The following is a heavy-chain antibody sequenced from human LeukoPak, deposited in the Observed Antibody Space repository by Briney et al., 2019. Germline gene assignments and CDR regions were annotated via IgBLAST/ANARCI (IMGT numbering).Heavy chain of an antibody. Sequence: GESLKISCKGSGYSFTSYWIGWVGQMPGKGLEWMGIIYPGDSDTRYSSSFQGQVTISADKSISTAYLQWSSLKASDTAMYYCARRLTMVRGVLGGPFDYWGQGTLVTVSS. CDR1: GYSFTSYW. CDR2: IYPGDSDT. J-gene: IGHJ4*02. CDR3: ARRLTMVRGVLGGPFDY. V-gene: IGHV5-51*01. D-gene: IGHD3-10*01.